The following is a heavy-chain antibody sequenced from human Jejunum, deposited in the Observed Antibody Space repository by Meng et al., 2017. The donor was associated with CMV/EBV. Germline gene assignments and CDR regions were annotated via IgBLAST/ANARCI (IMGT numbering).Heavy chain of an antibody. CDR3: ATDDYGGNPAY. CDR2: ISSSDSI. J-gene: IGHJ4*02. CDR1: GFTFSSYE. D-gene: IGHD4-23*01. Sequence: CGASGFTFSSYEMNWVRQAPGKGLEWVSYISSSDSIYYADSVKGRFTISRDNAKNSLYLQMNSLRAEDTALYYCATDDYGGNPAYWGQGTLVTVSS. V-gene: IGHV3-48*03.